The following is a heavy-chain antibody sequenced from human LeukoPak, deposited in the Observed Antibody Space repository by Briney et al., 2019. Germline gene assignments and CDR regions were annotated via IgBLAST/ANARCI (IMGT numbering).Heavy chain of an antibody. CDR3: ARERTAGGFDY. D-gene: IGHD3-10*01. V-gene: IGHV4-30-4*01. J-gene: IGHJ4*02. CDR1: GDSISSGDYY. CDR2: IYYSGSS. Sequence: SETLSVTCTVSGDSISSGDYYWSWIRQPPGKGLEWIGYIYYSGSSYYNPSLKSRVTISVDTSKSQFSLKLSSVTAADTAVYYCARERTAGGFDYWGQGTLVTVSS.